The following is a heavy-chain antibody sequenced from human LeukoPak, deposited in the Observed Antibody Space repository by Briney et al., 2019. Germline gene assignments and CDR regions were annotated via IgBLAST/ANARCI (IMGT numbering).Heavy chain of an antibody. D-gene: IGHD2-2*01. CDR3: ARGAKEDIVVVPAAMGYFDY. V-gene: IGHV1-18*01. J-gene: IGHJ4*02. CDR1: GYTFTDYG. Sequence: GASVKVSCKASGYTFTDYGISWVRQAPGQGLEWMGWISTLNGNTNYAQKFQDRVTMTTDTSTSTAYMELRSLRSDDTAVYYCARGAKEDIVVVPAAMGYFDYWGQGTLVTVSS. CDR2: ISTLNGNT.